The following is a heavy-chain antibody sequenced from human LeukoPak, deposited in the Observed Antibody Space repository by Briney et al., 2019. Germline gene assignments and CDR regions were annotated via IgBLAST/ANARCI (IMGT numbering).Heavy chain of an antibody. CDR1: GYTFTGYY. CDR3: TRPYYDFWSGYADNWFDP. J-gene: IGHJ5*02. Sequence: GASVKVSCKASGYTFTGYYMHWVRQAPGQGLEWMGWINPNSGGTNYAQKFQGRVTMTRDTSISTAYMELSRLRSDDTAVYYCTRPYYDFWSGYADNWFDPGAREPWSPSPQ. D-gene: IGHD3-3*01. V-gene: IGHV1-2*02. CDR2: INPNSGGT.